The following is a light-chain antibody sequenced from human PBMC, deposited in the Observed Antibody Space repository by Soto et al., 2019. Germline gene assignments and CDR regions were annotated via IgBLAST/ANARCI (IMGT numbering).Light chain of an antibody. CDR2: RVS. J-gene: IGKJ4*01. CDR3: QQYDTYPLT. V-gene: IGKV1-5*03. Sequence: DIQLTQSPSTLSASVGDRVTITCRASQSLSDWLAWYQQIPGTAPKLLIYRVSSLEDGVPSRFSGSGSGTEFTLTISSLQPDDFATYYCQQYDTYPLTFGGGTKVEIK. CDR1: QSLSDW.